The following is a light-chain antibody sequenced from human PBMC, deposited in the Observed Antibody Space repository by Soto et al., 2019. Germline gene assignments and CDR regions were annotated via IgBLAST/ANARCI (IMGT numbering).Light chain of an antibody. V-gene: IGKV2-30*01. Sequence: DIVMTQSPLSLPVTLGQPASISCRSSRSLVYKDGNTYLNWFHQRPGQSPRRLIYRVSDRDSGVQERFSGTGSCTDFTLQISRVEAEDLGVYYCMQGTNWTYTCGQGTELEIK. J-gene: IGKJ2*01. CDR2: RVS. CDR3: MQGTNWTYT. CDR1: RSLVYKDGNTY.